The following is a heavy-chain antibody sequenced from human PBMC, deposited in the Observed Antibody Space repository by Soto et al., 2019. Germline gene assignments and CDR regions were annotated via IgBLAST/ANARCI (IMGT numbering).Heavy chain of an antibody. Sequence: QVQLVESGGGVVQPGRSLRLSCAASGFTFSSYGMHWVRQAPGKGLEWVAVISYDGSNKYYADSVKGRFTISRDNSKNTLYLQMYSLRAEDTAVYYCAEDLFRFEYSSSSPGGNFACWGQGSLVTVSS. CDR3: AEDLFRFEYSSSSPGGNFAC. J-gene: IGHJ4*02. CDR1: GFTFSSYG. V-gene: IGHV3-30*18. CDR2: ISYDGSNK. D-gene: IGHD6-6*01.